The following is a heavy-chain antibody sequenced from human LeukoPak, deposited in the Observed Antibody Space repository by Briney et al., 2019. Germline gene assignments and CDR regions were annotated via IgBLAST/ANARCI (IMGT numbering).Heavy chain of an antibody. D-gene: IGHD1-7*01. CDR2: ISGSGGST. Sequence: PGGSLRLSCAASGFTFSSYAMSWVRQAPGEGLEWVSAISGSGGSTYYADSVKGRFTISRDNSKNTLYLQMNSLRAEDTAVYYCAKDQWRTGTEGGFDYWGQGTLVTVSS. CDR3: AKDQWRTGTEGGFDY. J-gene: IGHJ4*02. V-gene: IGHV3-23*01. CDR1: GFTFSSYA.